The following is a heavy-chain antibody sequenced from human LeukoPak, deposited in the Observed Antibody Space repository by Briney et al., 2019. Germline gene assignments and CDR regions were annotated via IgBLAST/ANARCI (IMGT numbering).Heavy chain of an antibody. V-gene: IGHV4-34*01. Sequence: SETLSLTCAVYGGSSSGYYWSWIRQPPGKGLEWIGEINHSGSTNYNPSLKGRVTISVDTSKNQFSLKLSSVTAADTAVYYCARGKRGKGLKTYYYDSSGYWPIDYWGQGTLVTVSS. CDR1: GGSSSGYY. D-gene: IGHD3-22*01. CDR2: INHSGST. J-gene: IGHJ4*02. CDR3: ARGKRGKGLKTYYYDSSGYWPIDY.